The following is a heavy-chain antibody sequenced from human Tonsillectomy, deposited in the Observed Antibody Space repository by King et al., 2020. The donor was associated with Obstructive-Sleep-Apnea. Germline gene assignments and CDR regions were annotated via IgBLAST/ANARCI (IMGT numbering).Heavy chain of an antibody. CDR2: ISPTSAYT. CDR1: GFTFTDHY. J-gene: IGHJ4*02. V-gene: IGHV3-11*06. Sequence: QLVQSGGGLVKPGESLRLSCAASGFTFTDHYISWIRQSPGKGLEWVSYISPTSAYTIYADSVKGRFTISRDNAKNSLYLQMNSLRDEDTAVYYCATVGPSTGLDYWGQGTLLTVS. CDR3: ATVGPSTGLDY. D-gene: IGHD3-9*01.